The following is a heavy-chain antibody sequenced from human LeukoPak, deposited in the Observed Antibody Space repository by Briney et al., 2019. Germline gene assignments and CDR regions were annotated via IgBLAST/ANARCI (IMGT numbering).Heavy chain of an antibody. J-gene: IGHJ3*02. Sequence: GESLKISCNGSGYNFTTYWIGWVRQMPGKGLEGMGIIYPGDSDTRYSPSLQGQVTMSADKSIRTAYLQWSSLKASDTAMYYCARLNDGFDIWGQGTTVTVSS. CDR3: ARLNDGFDI. CDR2: IYPGDSDT. V-gene: IGHV5-51*01. CDR1: GYNFTTYW.